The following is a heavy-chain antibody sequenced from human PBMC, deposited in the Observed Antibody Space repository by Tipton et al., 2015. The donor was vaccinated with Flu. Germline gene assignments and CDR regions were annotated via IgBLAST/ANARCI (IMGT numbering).Heavy chain of an antibody. V-gene: IGHV3-7*01. Sequence: GSLRLSCAASGFTFSIYWMSWVRQAPGKGLEWVANIEDDGSEKYYVDSVKGRFTISRDNAKNSPYLQMNSLRAEDTAVYYCAGKVKYSSGSYYGMDVWGQGTTVTVSS. CDR3: AGKVKYSSGSYYGMDV. CDR1: GFTFSIYW. J-gene: IGHJ6*02. CDR2: IEDDGSEK. D-gene: IGHD6-19*01.